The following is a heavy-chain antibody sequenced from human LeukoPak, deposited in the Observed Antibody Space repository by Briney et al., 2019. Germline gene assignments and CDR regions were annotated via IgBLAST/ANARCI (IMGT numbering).Heavy chain of an antibody. CDR1: GFTFSSYS. CDR3: ATGQRRWTGTTVGAFDI. V-gene: IGHV3-21*01. CDR2: ISSSSSYI. D-gene: IGHD1-7*01. Sequence: GGSLRLSCAASGFTFSSYSMNWVRQAPGKGLEWVSSISSSSSYIYYADSVKGRFTISRDNAKNSLYLQMNSLRAEDTAVYYCATGQRRWTGTTVGAFDIWGQGTMVTVSS. J-gene: IGHJ3*02.